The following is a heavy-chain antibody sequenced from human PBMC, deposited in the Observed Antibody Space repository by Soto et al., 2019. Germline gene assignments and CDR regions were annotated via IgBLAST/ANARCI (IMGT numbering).Heavy chain of an antibody. J-gene: IGHJ6*02. CDR1: GFTFSSYA. D-gene: IGHD2-2*01. CDR2: ISGSGGST. CDR3: ARTINVVVPPAMRRNSYYYYGMDV. Sequence: PVGPLRLSCAASGFTFSSYAMSWVRQAPGKGLEWVSAISGSGGSTYHVDSVRGRFTISRDNSENTLYLQMNSLRAEDTAVYYCARTINVVVPPAMRRNSYYYYGMDVSGQGTTVTVSS. V-gene: IGHV3-23*01.